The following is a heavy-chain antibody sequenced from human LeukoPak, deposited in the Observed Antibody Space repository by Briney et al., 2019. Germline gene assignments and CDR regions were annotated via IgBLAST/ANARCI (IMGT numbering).Heavy chain of an antibody. Sequence: GGSLRLSCAVSGFTFSSYSMNWVRQAPGKGLEWVSSISSSSSYIYYADSVKGRFTISRDNAKNSLYLQMNSLRAEDTAVYYCPIALASGSSAFDYWGQGTLVTVSS. J-gene: IGHJ4*02. D-gene: IGHD1-26*01. V-gene: IGHV3-21*01. CDR3: PIALASGSSAFDY. CDR2: ISSSSSYI. CDR1: GFTFSSYS.